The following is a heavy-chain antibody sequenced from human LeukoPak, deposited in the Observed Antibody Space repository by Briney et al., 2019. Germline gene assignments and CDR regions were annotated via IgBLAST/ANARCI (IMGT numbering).Heavy chain of an antibody. CDR3: ARVYSSGSN. J-gene: IGHJ4*02. CDR1: GYTFTSYG. Sequence: ASVKVSCKASGYTFTSYGISWVRQAPGQGLEWMGWISAYNGNTNYAQKFQGRVTMTRDTSTSTAYMELSSLRSEDTAVYYCARVYSSGSNWGQGTLVTVSS. V-gene: IGHV1-18*01. CDR2: ISAYNGNT. D-gene: IGHD6-19*01.